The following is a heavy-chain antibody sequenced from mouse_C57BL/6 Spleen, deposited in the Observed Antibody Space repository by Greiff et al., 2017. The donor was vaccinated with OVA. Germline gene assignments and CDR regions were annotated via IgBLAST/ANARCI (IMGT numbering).Heavy chain of an antibody. V-gene: IGHV1-80*01. J-gene: IGHJ3*01. CDR2: IYPGDGDT. CDR1: GYAFSSYW. Sequence: LVESGAELVKPGASVKISCKASGYAFSSYWMNWVKQRPGKGLEWIGQIYPGDGDTNYNGKFKGKATLTADKSSSTAYMQLSSLTSEDSAVYFCARYEGGWDLFAYWGQGTLVTVSA. D-gene: IGHD4-1*01. CDR3: ARYEGGWDLFAY.